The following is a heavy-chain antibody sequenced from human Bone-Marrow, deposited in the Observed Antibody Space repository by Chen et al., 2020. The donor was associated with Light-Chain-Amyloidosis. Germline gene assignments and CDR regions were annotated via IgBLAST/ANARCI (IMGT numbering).Heavy chain of an antibody. D-gene: IGHD5-12*01. CDR1: GYTFPNYW. V-gene: IGHV5-51*01. J-gene: IGHJ4*02. Sequence: AQSGPEVKKPGESLKISCKGSGYTFPNYWIGWVRQMPGKGLEWMGVIYPDDSDARYSPSFEGQVTISADKSITTAYLQWRSLKAADTAMYYCARRGDGYNFDYWGQGTLVTVSS. CDR3: ARRGDGYNFDY. CDR2: IYPDDSDA.